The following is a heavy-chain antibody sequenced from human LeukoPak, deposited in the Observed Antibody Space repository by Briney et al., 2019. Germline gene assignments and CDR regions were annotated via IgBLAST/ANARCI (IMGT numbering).Heavy chain of an antibody. CDR1: GGSFSSYY. J-gene: IGHJ2*01. V-gene: IGHV4-59*08. CDR3: ARRYTVTRDWYFDL. CDR2: IYYSGST. Sequence: PSETLSLTCAVYGGSFSSYYWSWIRQPPGKGLEWIGYIYYSGSTNYNPSLKSRVTISVDTSKNQFSLKLSSVTAADTAVYYCARRYTVTRDWYFDLWGRGTLVTVSS. D-gene: IGHD4-17*01.